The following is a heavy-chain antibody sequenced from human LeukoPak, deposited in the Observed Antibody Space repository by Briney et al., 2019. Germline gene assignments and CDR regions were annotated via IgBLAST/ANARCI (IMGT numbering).Heavy chain of an antibody. CDR3: ATRTRKTAAFDY. CDR1: GYTLTELS. J-gene: IGHJ4*02. D-gene: IGHD1-1*01. V-gene: IGHV1-24*01. Sequence: ASVKVSCKVSGYTLTELSMHWVRQAPGKGLEWMGGFDPEDGETIYAQKFQGRVTMTEDTSTATAYMELSSLRSEDTAVYYCATRTRKTAAFDYWGQGTLVTVSS. CDR2: FDPEDGET.